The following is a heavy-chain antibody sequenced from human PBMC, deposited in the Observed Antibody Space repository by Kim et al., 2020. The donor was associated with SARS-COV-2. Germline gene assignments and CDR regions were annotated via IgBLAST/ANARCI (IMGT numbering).Heavy chain of an antibody. D-gene: IGHD3-10*01. CDR1: GLTFSSYG. J-gene: IGHJ6*02. CDR2: ISYDGSNK. CDR3: AKDPNYYGSGSYSAYYYYGIDV. Sequence: GGSLRLSCAASGLTFSSYGMHWVRQAPGKGLERVAVISYDGSNKYYADSVKGRFTISRDNSKNTLYRQMNSLRAEDTAVYYCAKDPNYYGSGSYSAYYYYGIDVWGQGTTVTVSS. V-gene: IGHV3-30*18.